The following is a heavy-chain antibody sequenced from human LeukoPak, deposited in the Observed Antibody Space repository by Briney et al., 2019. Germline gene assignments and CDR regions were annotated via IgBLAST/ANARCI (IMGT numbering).Heavy chain of an antibody. CDR2: IIPIFGTA. V-gene: IGHV1-69*05. CDR1: GGTFSSYA. D-gene: IGHD3-9*01. J-gene: IGHJ4*02. Sequence: SVKVSCKASGGTFSSYAISWVRQAPGQGLEWMGRIIPIFGTANYAQKFQGRVTITTDESTSTAYMELSSLRSEDTAVYYCAREGQDYDILTGYFDYWGRGTLLTVSS. CDR3: AREGQDYDILTGYFDY.